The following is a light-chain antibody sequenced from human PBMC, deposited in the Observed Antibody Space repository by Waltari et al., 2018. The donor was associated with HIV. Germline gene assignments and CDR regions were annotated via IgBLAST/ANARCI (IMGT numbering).Light chain of an antibody. Sequence: EIVLTQSPGTLSLSPGVRATLSCRASQSVSSSYLAWYQQKPGQAPRLLIYGASSRATGIPDRFSGSGSGTDFTLTISRLEPEDFAVYFCQQYSGSRPITFGQGTRLEIK. CDR3: QQYSGSRPIT. CDR1: QSVSSSY. CDR2: GAS. V-gene: IGKV3-20*01. J-gene: IGKJ5*01.